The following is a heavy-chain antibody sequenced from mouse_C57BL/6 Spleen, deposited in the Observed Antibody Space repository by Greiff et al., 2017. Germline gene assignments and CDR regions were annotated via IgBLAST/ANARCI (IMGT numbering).Heavy chain of an antibody. CDR2: ISSGSSTI. J-gene: IGHJ4*01. Sequence: EVNLVESGGGLVKPGGSLKLSCAASGFTFSDYGMHWVRQAPEKGLEWVAYISSGSSTIYYADTVKGRFTFSRDNAKNTLFLQMTSLRSEDTAMYCCANPGNFYAIDYWGQGTSVTVSS. CDR1: GFTFSDYG. CDR3: ANPGNFYAIDY. D-gene: IGHD2-1*01. V-gene: IGHV5-17*01.